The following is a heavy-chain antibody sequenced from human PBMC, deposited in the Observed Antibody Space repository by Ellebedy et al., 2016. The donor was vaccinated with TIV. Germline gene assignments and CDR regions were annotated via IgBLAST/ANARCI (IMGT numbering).Heavy chain of an antibody. Sequence: SVKVSXXASGGTFSSYAISWVRQAPGQGLEWMGGIIPIFGTANYAQKFQGRVTITADESTSTAYMELSSLRSEDTAVYYCARGWEPLGDYWGQGTLVTVSS. CDR1: GGTFSSYA. CDR2: IIPIFGTA. J-gene: IGHJ4*02. D-gene: IGHD1-26*01. CDR3: ARGWEPLGDY. V-gene: IGHV1-69*13.